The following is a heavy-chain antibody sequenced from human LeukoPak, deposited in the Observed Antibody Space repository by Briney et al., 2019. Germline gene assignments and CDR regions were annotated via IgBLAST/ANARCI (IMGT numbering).Heavy chain of an antibody. CDR2: ISYDGTEK. CDR1: GFTFSGSA. D-gene: IGHD4-17*01. J-gene: IGHJ4*02. CDR3: ARDGHGVPLDY. Sequence: GGSLRLSCAASGFTFSGSAMHWVRQAPGKGLEWVAVISYDGTEKYYGDSVKGRFTISRDNSKNTLYLQMNSLRAEDTALYYCARDGHGVPLDYWGQGTLVTVSP. V-gene: IGHV3-30-3*01.